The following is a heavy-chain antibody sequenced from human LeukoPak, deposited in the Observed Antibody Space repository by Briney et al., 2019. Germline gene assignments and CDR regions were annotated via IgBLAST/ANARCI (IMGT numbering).Heavy chain of an antibody. D-gene: IGHD4-11*01. J-gene: IGHJ4*02. CDR1: GFTFSNYW. Sequence: GGSLRLSCAASGFTFSNYWMSWVRQAPGKGLEWVANIKQDGSEKYYVDSVRGRFTISRDNAKISLYLQMNGLRAEDTAVYYCTREDHSNYNYWGQGTLVTVSS. V-gene: IGHV3-7*01. CDR3: TREDHSNYNY. CDR2: IKQDGSEK.